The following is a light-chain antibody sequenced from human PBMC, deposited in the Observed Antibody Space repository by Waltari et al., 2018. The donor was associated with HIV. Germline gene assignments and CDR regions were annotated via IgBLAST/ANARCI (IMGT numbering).Light chain of an antibody. Sequence: EIVLAQSPGTLSVSPGERATLSCRASRTVTSNYLAWYQQRPGQSPRLLIYEASNRATGVPNRFSGSGSGTNFTLTISGLEPEDFAVYCCQQFGSSPFTFGPGTKVEIK. CDR2: EAS. CDR1: RTVTSNY. V-gene: IGKV3-20*01. CDR3: QQFGSSPFT. J-gene: IGKJ3*01.